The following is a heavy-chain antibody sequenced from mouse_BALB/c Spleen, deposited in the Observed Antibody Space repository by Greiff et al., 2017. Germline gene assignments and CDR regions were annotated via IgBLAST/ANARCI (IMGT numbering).Heavy chain of an antibody. J-gene: IGHJ3*01. CDR2: IWAGGST. V-gene: IGHV2-9*02. CDR1: GFSLTSYG. Sequence: VKLMESGPGLVAPSQSLSITCTVSGFSLTSYGVHWVRQPPGKGLEWLGVIWAGGSTNYNSALMSRLSISKDNSKSQVFLKMNSLQTDDTAMYYCARDADGYYGFAYWGQGTLVTVSA. D-gene: IGHD2-3*01. CDR3: ARDADGYYGFAY.